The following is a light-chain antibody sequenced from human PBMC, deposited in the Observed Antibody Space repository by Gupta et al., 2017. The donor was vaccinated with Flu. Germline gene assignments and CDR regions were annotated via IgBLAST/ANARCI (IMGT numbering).Light chain of an antibody. CDR3: QVVESNSDVV. CDR2: RDS. V-gene: IGLV3-9*01. Sequence: GKKAKISVVGQKCDSKNVGWYQRMSGESRVVVIYRDSNWASGIAERFAASNSGNTATLTIRRAQDGEEADYYCQVVESNSDVVFGGGTKLTVL. J-gene: IGLJ2*01. CDR1: KCDSKN.